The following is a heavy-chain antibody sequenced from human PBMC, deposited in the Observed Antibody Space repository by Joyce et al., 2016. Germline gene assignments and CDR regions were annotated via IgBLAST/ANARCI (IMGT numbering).Heavy chain of an antibody. D-gene: IGHD2-21*01. CDR1: GFSVSSNH. V-gene: IGHV3-66*02. CDR2: INGGGDT. CDR3: ARAISVEERA. Sequence: EVQLVESGGGLVQPGDSLRLSCAASGFSVSSNHMHWVRQAPGTGLEWVSQINGGGDTYYADSVKGRFTISRDNSKNTLYLQMNSLRAEDTAVYYCARAISVEERAWGQGTLVTVSS. J-gene: IGHJ5*02.